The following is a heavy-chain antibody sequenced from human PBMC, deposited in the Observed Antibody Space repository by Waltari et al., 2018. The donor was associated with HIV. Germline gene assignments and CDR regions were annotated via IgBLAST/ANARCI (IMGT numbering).Heavy chain of an antibody. Sequence: QVQLVQSGAEVKKPGASVKVSCKASGYTFTSYDINWVRQATGQGLEWMGWMNPNSGNTGYAQKFQGRVTMTRNTSISTAYMELSSLRSEDTAVYYCARGDGFGEQWLVGNYGMDVWGQGTTVTVSS. J-gene: IGHJ6*02. CDR1: GYTFTSYD. V-gene: IGHV1-8*01. CDR3: ARGDGFGEQWLVGNYGMDV. D-gene: IGHD6-19*01. CDR2: MNPNSGNT.